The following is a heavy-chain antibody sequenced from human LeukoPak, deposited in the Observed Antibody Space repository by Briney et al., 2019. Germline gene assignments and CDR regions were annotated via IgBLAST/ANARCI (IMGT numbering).Heavy chain of an antibody. CDR2: ISSSGSTI. V-gene: IGHV3-48*03. CDR3: ARDGRSPGSSWPYYFDY. CDR1: GFTFSSYE. Sequence: GGSLRLSCAASGFTFSSYEMNWVRQAPGKGLEWVSYISSSGSTIYYADSVKGRFTISRGNAKNSLYLQMNSLRAEDTAVYYCARDGRSPGSSWPYYFDYWGQGTLVTVSS. D-gene: IGHD6-13*01. J-gene: IGHJ4*02.